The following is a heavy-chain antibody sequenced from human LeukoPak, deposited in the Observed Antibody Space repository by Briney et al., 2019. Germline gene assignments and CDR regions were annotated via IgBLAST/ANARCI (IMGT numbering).Heavy chain of an antibody. V-gene: IGHV4-39*01. Sequence: SETLSLTCTVSGGSINSSSYYWGWIRQPPGRGLEWIGSIYYSGNTYYNPSLKSRVTISVDTSKNQFSLKLSSVTAADTAVYYCARHEQVATDFDYWGQGTLVTVSS. D-gene: IGHD5-12*01. CDR1: GGSINSSSYY. CDR2: IYYSGNT. J-gene: IGHJ4*02. CDR3: ARHEQVATDFDY.